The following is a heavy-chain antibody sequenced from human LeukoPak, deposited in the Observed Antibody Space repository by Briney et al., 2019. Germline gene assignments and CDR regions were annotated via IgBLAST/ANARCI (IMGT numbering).Heavy chain of an antibody. CDR1: GFTVSSNY. J-gene: IGHJ4*02. D-gene: IGHD6-19*01. CDR2: IYSGGST. CDR3: ARDPRSGWYRGFDY. V-gene: IGHV3-53*01. Sequence: LSGGSLRLSCAASGFTVSSNYMSWVRQAPGKGLEWVSVIYSGGSTYYADSVKGRFTISRDNSKNTLYLQMNSLRAEDTAVYYCARDPRSGWYRGFDYWGQGTLVTVSS.